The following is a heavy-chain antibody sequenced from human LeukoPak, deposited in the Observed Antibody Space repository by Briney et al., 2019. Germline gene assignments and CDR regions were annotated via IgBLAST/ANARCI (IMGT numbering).Heavy chain of an antibody. CDR2: IYYSGSS. V-gene: IGHV4-59*01. D-gene: IGHD3-16*01. CDR3: ARVFGGGRGGWFDP. CDR1: GGSITGYY. J-gene: IGHJ5*02. Sequence: SETLSLTCTVSGGSITGYYWTWIRQPPGKGLEWIGYIYYSGSSNYNPSLKSRVTISIHTSKNQFSLNLSSVTAADTAVYYCARVFGGGRGGWFDPWGQGTLSPSPQ.